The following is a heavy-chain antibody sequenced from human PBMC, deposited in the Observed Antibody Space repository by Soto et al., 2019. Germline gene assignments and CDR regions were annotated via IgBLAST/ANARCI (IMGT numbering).Heavy chain of an antibody. Sequence: QVQLQESGPGLVKPSETLSLSCTVSGGSISSYYWSCFRQSPGKRMEWIGYVHHSWGSSYNPSLQSRVAISLDASKSQFSLMVTSVTATDPAVYYCARQGFGPLHGLVDVWGQGTTVTVSS. CDR2: VHHSWGS. CDR3: ARQGFGPLHGLVDV. CDR1: GGSISSYY. V-gene: IGHV4-59*08. D-gene: IGHD3-10*01. J-gene: IGHJ6*02.